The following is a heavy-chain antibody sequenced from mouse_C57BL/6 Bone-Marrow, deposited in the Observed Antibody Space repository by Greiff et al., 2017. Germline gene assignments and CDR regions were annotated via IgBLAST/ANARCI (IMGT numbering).Heavy chain of an antibody. V-gene: IGHV1-15*01. D-gene: IGHD4-1*01. Sequence: LVESGAELVRPGASVTLSCKASGYTFTDYEMHWVKQTPVHGLEWIGAIDPETGGTAYNQKFKGKAILTADKSSSTAYMELRSLTSEDSAVYYCTRLLWDEGYYFDYWGQGTTLTVSS. CDR2: IDPETGGT. CDR3: TRLLWDEGYYFDY. CDR1: GYTFTDYE. J-gene: IGHJ2*01.